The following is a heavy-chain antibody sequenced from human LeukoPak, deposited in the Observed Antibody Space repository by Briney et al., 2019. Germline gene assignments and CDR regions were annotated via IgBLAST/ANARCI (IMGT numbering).Heavy chain of an antibody. V-gene: IGHV3-74*01. J-gene: IGHJ4*02. CDR2: INSDGTKT. CDR3: ARDPPLLMGARWTSRAAAGDIDH. CDR1: GFTFRSYE. Sequence: PGGSLRLSCAASGFTFRSYEMHWVRLTPGKGLTWVSRINSDGTKTDYADSVKGRFTISRDNGKNSLYLQMNSLRAEDTAVYYCARDPPLLMGARWTSRAAAGDIDHWGQGTLVTVSS. D-gene: IGHD6-13*01.